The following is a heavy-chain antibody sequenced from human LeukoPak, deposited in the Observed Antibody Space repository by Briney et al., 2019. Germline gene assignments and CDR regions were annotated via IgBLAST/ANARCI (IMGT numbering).Heavy chain of an antibody. CDR2: IYVSGST. V-gene: IGHV4-4*07. CDR1: GASISSYY. J-gene: IGHJ4*02. Sequence: SETLSLTCTVSGASISSYYWSWIRNPAGKGLELIGRIYVSGSTSYNPSLRSRVTMSLDTSKNQFSLRLSSVTAADTAVYYCSRDQTSYDVLTGSFTQYYFDDWGQGIQVTVSS. CDR3: SRDQTSYDVLTGSFTQYYFDD. D-gene: IGHD3-9*01.